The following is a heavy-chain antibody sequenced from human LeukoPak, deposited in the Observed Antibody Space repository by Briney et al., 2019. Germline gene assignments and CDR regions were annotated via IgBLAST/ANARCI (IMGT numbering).Heavy chain of an antibody. J-gene: IGHJ6*02. CDR2: MNPNSGNT. V-gene: IGHV1-8*01. Sequence: ASVKVSCKASGYTFTSYDINWVRQATGQGLEWMGWMNPNSGNTGYAQKFQGRVTITADKSTSTAYMELSSLRSEDTAVYYCARDYDFWSGHRYYYYGMDVWGQGTTVTVSS. CDR1: GYTFTSYD. D-gene: IGHD3-3*01. CDR3: ARDYDFWSGHRYYYYGMDV.